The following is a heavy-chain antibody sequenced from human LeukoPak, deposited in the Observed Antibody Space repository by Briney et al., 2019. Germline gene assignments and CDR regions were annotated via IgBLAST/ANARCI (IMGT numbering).Heavy chain of an antibody. CDR2: ISSSGSTI. D-gene: IGHD6-19*01. V-gene: IGHV3-11*01. Sequence: PGGSLRLSCAASGFTFSDYYMSWIRQAPGKGLEWVSYISSSGSTIYYADSVKGRFTISRDNAKNSLHLQMNSLRAEDTAVYYCARDRYSSRSHYFDYWGQGTLVTVSS. CDR1: GFTFSDYY. J-gene: IGHJ4*02. CDR3: ARDRYSSRSHYFDY.